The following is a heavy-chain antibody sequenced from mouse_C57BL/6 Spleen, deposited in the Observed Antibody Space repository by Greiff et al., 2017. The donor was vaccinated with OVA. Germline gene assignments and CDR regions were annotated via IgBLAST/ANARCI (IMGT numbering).Heavy chain of an antibody. J-gene: IGHJ3*01. Sequence: EVKLVESGEGLVKPGGSLKLSCAASGFTFSSYAMSWVRQTPEKRLEWVAYISSGGDYIYYADTLKGRFTISRDNARNTLYLQMRSLKSEDTAMDYCTRELTEYYETWFAYWGQGTLVTVSA. CDR2: ISSGGDYI. CDR3: TRELTEYYETWFAY. CDR1: GFTFSSYA. D-gene: IGHD1-1*01. V-gene: IGHV5-9-1*02.